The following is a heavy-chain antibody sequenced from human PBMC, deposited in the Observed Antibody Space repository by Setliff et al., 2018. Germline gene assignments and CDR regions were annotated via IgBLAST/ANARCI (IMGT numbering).Heavy chain of an antibody. D-gene: IGHD3-10*01. J-gene: IGHJ5*02. CDR2: IYTSGST. V-gene: IGHV4-4*08. Sequence: PSETLSLTCTVSGGSISSYYWSWIRQPPGKGLEWIGYIYTSGSTNYNPSLKSRVTISVDTSKNQFSLKVSSVTAADTAVYYCARVLVLGYNWFDPWGQGTLVTVSS. CDR1: GGSISSYY. CDR3: ARVLVLGYNWFDP.